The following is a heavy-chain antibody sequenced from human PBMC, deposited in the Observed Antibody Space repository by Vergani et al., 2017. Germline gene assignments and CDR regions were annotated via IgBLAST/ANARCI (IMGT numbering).Heavy chain of an antibody. CDR1: NFSFNTDYF. CDR3: VRPDVRSRGPIVTEVFHT. V-gene: IGHV4-38-2*02. D-gene: IGHD3-10*01. J-gene: IGHJ1*01. Sequence: QVQLTESGPGLVKPSETLSLRCTPSNFSFNTDYFFGLLRQSPGGGLEWIRSFYQSGKAHYNPSLQSRVTIPTDTSTNALSLKLNSVTAADTAIYYCVRPDVRSRGPIVTEVFHTWGQGTLVIVSS. CDR2: FYQSGKA.